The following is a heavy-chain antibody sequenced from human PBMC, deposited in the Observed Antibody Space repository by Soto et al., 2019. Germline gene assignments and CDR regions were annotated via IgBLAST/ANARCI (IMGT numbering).Heavy chain of an antibody. CDR3: ASRGDYYYYGLDV. V-gene: IGHV3-7*01. Sequence: PGGSLRLSCAVSGFTLTNYWMAWVRQAPGKGLEWVANIKPDGSLKSYVASVKGRFTISRDSANNSLYLQMNSLRAEDTAVYYCASRGDYYYYGLDVWGQGTTVTVSS. J-gene: IGHJ6*02. CDR1: GFTLTNYW. CDR2: IKPDGSLK.